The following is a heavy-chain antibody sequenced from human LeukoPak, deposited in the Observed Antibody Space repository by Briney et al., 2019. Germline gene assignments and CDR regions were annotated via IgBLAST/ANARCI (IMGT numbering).Heavy chain of an antibody. V-gene: IGHV3-30*09. CDR2: ISYNGSNK. CDR3: ARDSYDFWSGYSKPPHFDY. CDR1: GFTFSSYA. J-gene: IGHJ4*02. Sequence: GGSLRLSCAASGFTFSSYAMHWVRQAPGKGLEWVAVISYNGSNKYYADSVKGRFAISRDNSKNTLYLQMNSLRAEDTAVYYCARDSYDFWSGYSKPPHFDYWGQGTLVTVSS. D-gene: IGHD3-3*01.